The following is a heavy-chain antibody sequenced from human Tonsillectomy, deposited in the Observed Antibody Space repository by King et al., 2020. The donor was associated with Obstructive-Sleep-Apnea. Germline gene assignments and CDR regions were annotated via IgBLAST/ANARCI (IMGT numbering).Heavy chain of an antibody. D-gene: IGHD5-24*01. Sequence: QLVQSGGEVKKPGASVKVSCKASGYTFTSYGISWVRQAPGQGLEWMGWISAYNGDINYGQKLQGRVTMTTDTSTSTAHMELRSLRSDDTAVYYCARDSPVEMATTQHFDYWGQGTLVTVSS. CDR1: GYTFTSYG. CDR3: ARDSPVEMATTQHFDY. V-gene: IGHV1-18*04. J-gene: IGHJ4*02. CDR2: ISAYNGDI.